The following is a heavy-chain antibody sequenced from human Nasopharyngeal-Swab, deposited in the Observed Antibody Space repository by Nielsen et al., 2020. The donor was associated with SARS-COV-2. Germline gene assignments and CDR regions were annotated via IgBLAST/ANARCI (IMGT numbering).Heavy chain of an antibody. CDR3: ARDPTSVAGTGDYYYGMDV. CDR2: INPNSGGT. J-gene: IGHJ6*02. CDR1: GYTFTSYG. V-gene: IGHV1-2*02. D-gene: IGHD6-19*01. Sequence: ASVKVSCKASGYTFTSYGISWVRQAPGQGLEWMGWINPNSGGTNYAQKSQGRVTMTRDTSISTAYMELSRLRSDDTAVYYCARDPTSVAGTGDYYYGMDVWGQGTTVTVSS.